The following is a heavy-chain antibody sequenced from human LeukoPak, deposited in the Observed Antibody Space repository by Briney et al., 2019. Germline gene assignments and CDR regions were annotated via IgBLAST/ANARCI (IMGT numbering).Heavy chain of an antibody. CDR1: GFTVSRTF. CDR3: ARSGSGWFDF. CDR2: IYSDGST. Sequence: PGESLRLSCAASGFTVSRTFMSWVRQAPGKGLEWVSVIYSDGSTYYADSVKGRSTISRDNSKNTVYFQMNSLRDEDTAVYYCARSGSGWFDFWGQGTLVTVSS. V-gene: IGHV3-53*01. J-gene: IGHJ4*02. D-gene: IGHD6-19*01.